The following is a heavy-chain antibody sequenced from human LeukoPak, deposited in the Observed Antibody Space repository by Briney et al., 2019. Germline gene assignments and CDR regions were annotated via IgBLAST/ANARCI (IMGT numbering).Heavy chain of an antibody. CDR3: AKDLLGVYCTNGVCYQNY. D-gene: IGHD2-8*01. J-gene: IGHJ4*02. CDR1: GFTFSNYG. V-gene: IGHV3-30*02. Sequence: PGGSLRLSCAASGFTFSNYGMHWVRQAPGKGLEWVAFIRYDGSNKYYADSVKGRFTISRDNTKNTLYLQMNSLRAEDTAVYYCAKDLLGVYCTNGVCYQNYWGQGTLVTVSS. CDR2: IRYDGSNK.